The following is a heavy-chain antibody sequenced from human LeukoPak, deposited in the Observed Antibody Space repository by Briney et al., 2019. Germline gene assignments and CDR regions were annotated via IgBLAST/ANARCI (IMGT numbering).Heavy chain of an antibody. CDR2: ISGSGGST. V-gene: IGHV3-23*01. CDR1: GFTFSSYA. CDR3: AKDISSIGWQPGFDY. J-gene: IGHJ4*02. Sequence: GGSLRLSCAASGFTFSSYAMSWVHQAPGKGLEWVSAISGSGGSTYYADSVKGRFTISRDNSKNTLYLQMNSLRAEGTAVYYCAKDISSIGWQPGFDYWGQGTLVTVSS. D-gene: IGHD6-19*01.